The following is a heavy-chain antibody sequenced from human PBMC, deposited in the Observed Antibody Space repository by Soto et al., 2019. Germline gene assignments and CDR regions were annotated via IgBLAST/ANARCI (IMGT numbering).Heavy chain of an antibody. CDR2: IQNDASLT. Sequence: LVESGGGLVQSGGSLRLSCAASGFTFDYYWMHWVRQAPGKGLSWVSHIQNDASLTTYADSVKGRFIISRDNAKNTLDLQMNGLRVEDTAVYFCVRGQRGGFDLWGQGTMVTVSS. CDR3: VRGQRGGFDL. CDR1: GFTFDYYW. D-gene: IGHD6-25*01. V-gene: IGHV3-74*01. J-gene: IGHJ3*01.